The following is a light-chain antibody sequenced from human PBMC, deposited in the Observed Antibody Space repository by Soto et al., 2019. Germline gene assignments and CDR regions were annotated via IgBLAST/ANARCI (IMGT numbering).Light chain of an antibody. V-gene: IGKV1-27*01. CDR3: QKYNSAPYT. CDR1: QGISNY. J-gene: IGKJ2*01. CDR2: AAS. Sequence: DIQLTQSPSSLSTSVGDRVTITCRASQGISNYLAWYQQKPGKVPKLLIYAASTLQSGVPSRFTGSGSGTDFTLTISSLQPEDVATYYCQKYNSAPYTFGLGTKLEIK.